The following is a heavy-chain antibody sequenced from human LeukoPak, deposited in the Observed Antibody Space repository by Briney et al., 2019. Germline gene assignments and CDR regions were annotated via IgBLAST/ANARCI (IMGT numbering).Heavy chain of an antibody. J-gene: IGHJ4*02. D-gene: IGHD3-10*01. CDR2: INGYMT. CDR3: AKQSQFGELLPFDY. V-gene: IGHV3-23*05. Sequence: GGSLRLSCAASGFTFSNSAFTWVRQAPGKGLEWVSAINGYMTYYGDSVKGRFTISRDNSVNTVYLQMDSLRVEDTAVYYCAKQSQFGELLPFDYWGQGTLVTVSS. CDR1: GFTFSNSA.